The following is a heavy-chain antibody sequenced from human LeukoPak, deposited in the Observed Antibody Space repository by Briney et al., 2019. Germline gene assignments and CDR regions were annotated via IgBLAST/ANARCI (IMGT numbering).Heavy chain of an antibody. D-gene: IGHD5-12*01. CDR3: ARDSGLVATDFPYFDY. CDR1: GFTFSSYA. J-gene: IGHJ4*02. Sequence: GRSLRLSCAASGFTFSSYAMHWVRQAPGKGLEWVAVISYDGSNKYYADSVKGRFTISRDNAKNSLYLQMNSLRAEDTAVYYCARDSGLVATDFPYFDYWGQGTLVTVSS. CDR2: ISYDGSNK. V-gene: IGHV3-30*04.